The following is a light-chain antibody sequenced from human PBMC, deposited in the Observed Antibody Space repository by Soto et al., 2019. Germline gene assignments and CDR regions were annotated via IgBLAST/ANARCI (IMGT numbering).Light chain of an antibody. CDR1: QSVRDRY. CDR2: DTS. V-gene: IGKV3-20*01. CDR3: QQYGSSTGT. J-gene: IGKJ1*01. Sequence: EMVLTQSPGTLSFSPGERATLSCRASQSVRDRYLAWYQQKPGQAPSLLIYDTSTRATGVPDRFSGSGSGTYFALTISRVEPEDFAIYFCQQYGSSTGTFGQGTKVEL.